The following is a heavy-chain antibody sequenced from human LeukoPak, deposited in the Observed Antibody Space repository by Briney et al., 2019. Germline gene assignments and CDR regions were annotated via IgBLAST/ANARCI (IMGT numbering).Heavy chain of an antibody. D-gene: IGHD2-2*01. CDR2: IIPIFGTA. J-gene: IGHJ5*02. CDR1: GGTFSSYA. Sequence: SVKVSCKASGGTFSSYAISWVRQAPGQGLEWMGGIIPIFGTANYAQKFQGRVTITADESTSTAYMELSSLRSEGTAVYYCARNHADIVVVGWFDPWGQGTLVTVSS. CDR3: ARNHADIVVVGWFDP. V-gene: IGHV1-69*13.